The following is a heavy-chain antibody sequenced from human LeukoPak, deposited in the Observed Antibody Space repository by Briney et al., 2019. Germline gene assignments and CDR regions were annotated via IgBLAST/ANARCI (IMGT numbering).Heavy chain of an antibody. CDR3: ARLPLDGDYDY. J-gene: IGHJ4*02. D-gene: IGHD4-17*01. CDR1: GYSISSGYY. CDR2: IYHSGST. Sequence: SETLSLTCAVSGYSISSGYYWGWIRQPPGKGLEWIGSIYHSGSTYHNPSLKSRVTISVDTSKNQFSLKLSSVTAADTAVYYCARLPLDGDYDYWGQGTLVTVSS. V-gene: IGHV4-38-2*01.